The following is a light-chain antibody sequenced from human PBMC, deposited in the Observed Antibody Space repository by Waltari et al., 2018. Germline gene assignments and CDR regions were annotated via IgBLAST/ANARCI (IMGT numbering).Light chain of an antibody. CDR3: QHSGSSPSFT. Sequence: EIVLTQSPGTLSLSPGERATLSCRASQSVSSSYLVWYQQKPGQAPRVLIYGASSMVTGIPDRFSGSGSGTDFTLTISRLEPEDFAVYYCQHSGSSPSFTFGQGTKLEIK. CDR1: QSVSSSY. J-gene: IGKJ2*01. CDR2: GAS. V-gene: IGKV3-20*01.